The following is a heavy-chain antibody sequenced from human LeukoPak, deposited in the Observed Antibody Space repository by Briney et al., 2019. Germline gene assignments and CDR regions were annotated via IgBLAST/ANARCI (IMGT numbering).Heavy chain of an antibody. CDR3: ARERYYYDSSGYYYVYYFDY. D-gene: IGHD3-22*01. V-gene: IGHV4-30-4*07. CDR2: IYYSGST. J-gene: IGHJ4*02. Sequence: SETLSLTCAVSGGSISSGGYSWSWIRQPPGKGLEWIGYIYYSGSTYYNPSLKSRVTISVDTSKNQSSLKLSSVTAADTAVYYCARERYYYDSSGYYYVYYFDYWGQGTLVTVSS. CDR1: GGSISSGGYS.